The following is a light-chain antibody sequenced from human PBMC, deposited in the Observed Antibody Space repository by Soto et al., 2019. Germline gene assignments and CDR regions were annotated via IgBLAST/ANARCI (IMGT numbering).Light chain of an antibody. CDR2: AAS. CDR1: PSISSTY. Sequence: EIVLTQSPGTLSLSPGERTTLSCRASPSISSTYLAWYRQKPGQAPRLLIYAASSRATGIPDRFSGSGSGTDFTLTIRRLEPEDFAVYYCQQYYASSWTFGQGTRVEIK. J-gene: IGKJ1*01. V-gene: IGKV3-20*01. CDR3: QQYYASSWT.